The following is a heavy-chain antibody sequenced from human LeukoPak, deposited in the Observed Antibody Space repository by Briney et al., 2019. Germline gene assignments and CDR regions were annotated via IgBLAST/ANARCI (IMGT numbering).Heavy chain of an antibody. CDR1: GGSFSGYY. Sequence: SETLSLTCAVYGGSFSGYYWSWIRQPPGKGLEWIGEINHSGSTNYNPSLKSRVTISVDTSKNQFSLKLSSVTAADTAVYYCARGLRYCSGGSCYFDAFDIWGQGTMVTVS. J-gene: IGHJ3*02. CDR2: INHSGST. V-gene: IGHV4-34*01. CDR3: ARGLRYCSGGSCYFDAFDI. D-gene: IGHD2-15*01.